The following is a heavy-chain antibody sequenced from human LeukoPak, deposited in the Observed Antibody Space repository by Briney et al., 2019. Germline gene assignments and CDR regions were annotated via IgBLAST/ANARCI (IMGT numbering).Heavy chain of an antibody. Sequence: SETLSLTCAVYGGSFSGHYWSWIRQPPGKGLEWIGEINHSGSTNYNPSLKSRVTISVDTSKNQFSLKLSSVTAADTAVYYCARGQVGGLHWGQGTLVTVSS. CDR3: ARGQVGGLH. D-gene: IGHD4-23*01. V-gene: IGHV4-34*01. J-gene: IGHJ4*02. CDR1: GGSFSGHY. CDR2: INHSGST.